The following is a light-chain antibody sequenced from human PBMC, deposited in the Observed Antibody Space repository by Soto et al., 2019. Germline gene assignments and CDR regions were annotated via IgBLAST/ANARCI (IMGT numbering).Light chain of an antibody. V-gene: IGKV3-20*01. CDR2: GAS. CDR3: HQYGSSPAT. CDR1: QSVSSSF. J-gene: IGKJ1*01. Sequence: EIVLTQSPGTLSLSPGERATLSCRANQSVSSSFLAWYQQKPGQAPRLLIYGASSRATGIPDRFSGSGSGTDFTLTISRLEPEDFAVYYCHQYGSSPATFGQGTKVEIK.